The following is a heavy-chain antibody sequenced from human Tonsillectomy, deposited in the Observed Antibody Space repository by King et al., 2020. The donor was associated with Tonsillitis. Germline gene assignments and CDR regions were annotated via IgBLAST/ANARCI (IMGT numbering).Heavy chain of an antibody. Sequence: VQLVESGGGLVQPGGSLRLSCAAAGFTFDDSAMHWVRQAPGKGLEWVSGISWNSDITGYADSLKGRFTISRDNAKNSLYLQMNRLTPEDTALYYCAKDPTGYKSGWYYFDYWGQGTLVTVSS. CDR1: GFTFDDSA. CDR2: ISWNSDIT. CDR3: AKDPTGYKSGWYYFDY. D-gene: IGHD6-19*01. V-gene: IGHV3-9*01. J-gene: IGHJ4*02.